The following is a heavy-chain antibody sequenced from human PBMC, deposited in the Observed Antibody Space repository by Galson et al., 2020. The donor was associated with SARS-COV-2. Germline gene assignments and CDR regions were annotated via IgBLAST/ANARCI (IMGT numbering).Heavy chain of an antibody. CDR2: ISLYSGET. CDR1: GYILTDHI. Sequence: ASVKVSCKPSGYILTDHIISWVRQAPGHGLEWMGWISLYSGETDSVQKFQDRVTMTRDTSTDTVYMELRNLRPDDTAMYYCARDADYYVRSGYYQGGTLDFWVRGTPVTISS. V-gene: IGHV1-18*04. CDR3: ARDADYYVRSGYYQGGTLDF. J-gene: IGHJ4*02. D-gene: IGHD3-22*01.